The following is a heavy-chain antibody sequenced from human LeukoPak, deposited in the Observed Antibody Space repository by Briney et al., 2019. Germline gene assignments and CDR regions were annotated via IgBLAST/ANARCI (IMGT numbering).Heavy chain of an antibody. CDR2: ISGTGNRT. V-gene: IGHV3-23*01. CDR3: AKWGCSGGSCYPFDY. J-gene: IGHJ4*02. CDR1: GFTFSSYA. Sequence: GGSLRLSCAASGFTFSSYAMGWVGQAPGKGLEWVSAISGTGNRTYYADSVKGRFTISRDNSKNTLYLQMNSLRAEDTAVYYCAKWGCSGGSCYPFDYWGQGTLVTVSS. D-gene: IGHD2-15*01.